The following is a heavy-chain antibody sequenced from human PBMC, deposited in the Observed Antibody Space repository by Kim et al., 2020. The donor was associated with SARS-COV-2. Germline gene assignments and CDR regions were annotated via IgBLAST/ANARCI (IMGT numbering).Heavy chain of an antibody. CDR3: ARTRPVAARVFYYYMDV. J-gene: IGHJ6*03. CDR1: GDSISSDSYY. V-gene: IGHV4-31*03. CDR2: IYYTGTT. D-gene: IGHD6-19*01. Sequence: SETLSLTCTVSGDSISSDSYYWGWIRHLPGKGLVWIGYIYYTGTTYYNPSLKSRPTISRDTSKNQFSLHLRSVTAADTAVYYCARTRPVAARVFYYYMDVWGTGATVTVSS.